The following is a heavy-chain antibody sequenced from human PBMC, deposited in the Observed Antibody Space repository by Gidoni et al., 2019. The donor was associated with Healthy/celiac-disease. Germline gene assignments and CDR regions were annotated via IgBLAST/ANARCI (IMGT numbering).Heavy chain of an antibody. CDR1: GFPFSSYA. V-gene: IGHV3-23*01. CDR2: SSGSGGSK. J-gene: IGHJ3*02. D-gene: IGHD1-1*01. CDR3: AKCLERPRDAFDI. Sequence: EVQLFESGVGLVQPGGSLRLSCAPSGFPFSSYAMSWVRQAPGKGLEWVTASSGSGGSKYYADSVKGRFTISRDNSKNTLYLQMNSLRAEDTAVYYCAKCLERPRDAFDIWGQGTMVTVSS.